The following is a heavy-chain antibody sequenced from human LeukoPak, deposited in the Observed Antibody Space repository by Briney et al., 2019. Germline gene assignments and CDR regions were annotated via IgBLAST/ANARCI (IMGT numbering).Heavy chain of an antibody. J-gene: IGHJ6*03. V-gene: IGHV4-34*01. CDR2: INHSGST. Sequence: SETLSLTCAVYGGSFSGYYWSWIRQPPGKGLEWIGEINHSGSTNYNPSLKSRVTISVDTSKNQFSLKLSSVTAADTAVYYCARANSGNWPYYYYYYMDVWGKGTTVTVSS. D-gene: IGHD3-10*01. CDR1: GGSFSGYY. CDR3: ARANSGNWPYYYYYYMDV.